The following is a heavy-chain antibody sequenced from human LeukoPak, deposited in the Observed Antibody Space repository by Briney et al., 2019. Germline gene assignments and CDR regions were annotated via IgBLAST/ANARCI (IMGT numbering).Heavy chain of an antibody. CDR1: GFTVSSTY. V-gene: IGHV3-53*01. Sequence: GGSLRLSCAASGFTVSSTYMSWVRQAPGKGLEWVSVIYSGGYTYYADSVRGRFTISRDNSKNTLYLQMNSLRAEDTALYYCARSGNPATGDYWGQGTLVTVSS. CDR2: IYSGGYT. D-gene: IGHD7-27*01. CDR3: ARSGNPATGDY. J-gene: IGHJ4*02.